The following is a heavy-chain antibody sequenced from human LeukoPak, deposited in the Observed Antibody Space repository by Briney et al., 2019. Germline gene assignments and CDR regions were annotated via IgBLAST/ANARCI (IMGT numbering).Heavy chain of an antibody. CDR2: IKEDGSAT. Sequence: GGSLRLSCVASGFTFSSYWMTWVRQAPGKGLEWVANIKEDGSATFYVGSVKGRFTISRDNTKNSLYLQMNSLRAEDTAVYYCARGDRVGVTTGHFDYWGQGVLVTVSS. V-gene: IGHV3-7*03. CDR3: ARGDRVGVTTGHFDY. J-gene: IGHJ4*02. D-gene: IGHD1-26*01. CDR1: GFTFSSYW.